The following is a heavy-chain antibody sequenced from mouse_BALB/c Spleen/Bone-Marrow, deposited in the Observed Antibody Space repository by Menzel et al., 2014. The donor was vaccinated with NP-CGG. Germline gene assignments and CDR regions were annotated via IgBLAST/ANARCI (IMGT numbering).Heavy chain of an antibody. J-gene: IGHJ4*01. Sequence: VQLQQSGAELVKPGASVKLSCTASGFNIKDTYMHWVKQRPEQGLEWIGRIDPANGNTKYDPKFQGRATVTAGTSSSTAYLQLGSLTSEDTAVYYCARYYYRTMDYWGQGTSVTVSS. CDR1: GFNIKDTY. CDR3: ARYYYRTMDY. CDR2: IDPANGNT. V-gene: IGHV14-3*02. D-gene: IGHD1-1*01.